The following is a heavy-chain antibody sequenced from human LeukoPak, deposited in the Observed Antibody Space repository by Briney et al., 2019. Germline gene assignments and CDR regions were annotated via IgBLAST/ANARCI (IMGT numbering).Heavy chain of an antibody. J-gene: IGHJ6*02. V-gene: IGHV4-4*07. D-gene: IGHD3-22*01. CDR1: GDSISNSY. CDR2: MYVSGTT. Sequence: PSETLSLTCSVSGDSISNSYWSWIRQPDGKGLEWIGRMYVSGTTNYNPSLRSRVTMSLDTAKNHFSLRLSSVTAADTAVYYCARENYYDSSGYSEGMDVWGQGTTVTVSS. CDR3: ARENYYDSSGYSEGMDV.